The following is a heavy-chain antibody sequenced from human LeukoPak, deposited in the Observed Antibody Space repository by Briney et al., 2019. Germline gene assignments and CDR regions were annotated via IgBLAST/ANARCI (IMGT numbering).Heavy chain of an antibody. CDR3: ATSSWYRLAY. J-gene: IGHJ4*02. CDR2: YRNKADSYTA. Sequence: GGSLRLSCAASGFTSSDSFMSGVRQAQGKGVEWVGRYRNKADSYTAECAASVKGRFTLSRDDSNNSLYLQISSLETEDAAVYYCATSSWYRLAYWGQGTLVTVSS. V-gene: IGHV3-72*01. D-gene: IGHD6-13*01. CDR1: GFTSSDSF.